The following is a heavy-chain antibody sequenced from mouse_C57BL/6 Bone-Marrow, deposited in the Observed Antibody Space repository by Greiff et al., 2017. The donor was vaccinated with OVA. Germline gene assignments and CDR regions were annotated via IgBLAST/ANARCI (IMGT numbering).Heavy chain of an antibody. CDR3: ARYIPPFWYFDV. CDR1: GYTFTDHT. CDR2: IYPRDGST. Sequence: VKLQESDAELVKPGASVKISCKVSGYTFTDHTIHWMKQRPEQGLEWIGYIYPRDGSTKYNEKFKGKATLTADKSSSTAYMQLNSLTSEDSAVYFCARYIPPFWYFDVWGTGTTVTVSS. V-gene: IGHV1-78*01. D-gene: IGHD1-3*01. J-gene: IGHJ1*03.